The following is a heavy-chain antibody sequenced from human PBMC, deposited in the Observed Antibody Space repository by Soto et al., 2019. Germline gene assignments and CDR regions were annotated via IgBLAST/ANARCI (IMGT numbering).Heavy chain of an antibody. Sequence: PGGSLRLSCAASGFTFSSYAMSWVRQAPGKGLEWVSAISGSGGSTYYADSVKGRFTISRDNSKNTLYLQMNSLRAEDTAVYYCAKDHFGEGERELRYFDWYGYFDYWGQGTLVTVSS. D-gene: IGHD3-9*01. CDR2: ISGSGGST. J-gene: IGHJ4*02. CDR1: GFTFSSYA. CDR3: AKDHFGEGERELRYFDWYGYFDY. V-gene: IGHV3-23*01.